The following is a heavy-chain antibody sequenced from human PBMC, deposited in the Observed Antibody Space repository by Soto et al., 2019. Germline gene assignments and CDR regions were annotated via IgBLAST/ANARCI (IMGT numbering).Heavy chain of an antibody. J-gene: IGHJ3*02. CDR2: IYRGGGT. CDR1: GLSVTANY. V-gene: IGHV3-53*01. D-gene: IGHD5-18*01. CDR3: ARRDDSETFDI. Sequence: EVHLVESGGGLIQPGRSLRLICAASGLSVTANYMTWVRQAPGKGLEWLSIIYRGGGTYYADSLKGRAIISRDGSRNMVFLQMNSLTAEDAGVYYCARRDDSETFDIWGRGTVVNVSS.